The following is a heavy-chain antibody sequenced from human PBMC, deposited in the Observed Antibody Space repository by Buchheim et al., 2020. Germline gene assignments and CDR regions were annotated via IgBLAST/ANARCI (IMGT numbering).Heavy chain of an antibody. CDR3: AREQGSGSYSD. V-gene: IGHV3-7*01. J-gene: IGHJ4*02. D-gene: IGHD3-10*01. CDR1: GFTFSSYW. CDR2: IKQAGSEK. Sequence: EVQLVESGGGLVQPGGSLRLSCAVSGFTFSSYWMSWVRQAPGKGLEWVANIKQAGSEKYYVDSVKGRFTISRDNAKNSLYLQMNSLRAEDTAVYYCAREQGSGSYSDWGQGTL.